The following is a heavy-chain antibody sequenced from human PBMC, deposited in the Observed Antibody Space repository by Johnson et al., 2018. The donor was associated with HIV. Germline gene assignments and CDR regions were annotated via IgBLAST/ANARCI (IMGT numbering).Heavy chain of an antibody. CDR3: AKDPMVATPANAFDI. CDR2: ISTGGIT. V-gene: IGHV3-66*01. D-gene: IGHD5-12*01. J-gene: IGHJ3*02. CDR1: GLNVSDSY. Sequence: MLLVESGGALVQPVGSLRLSCAVSGLNVSDSYMNWVRQAPGKGLEWVSLISTGGITFYAESVKGRFTVSRDNSKNTLYLQMDSLRVEDTAVYYCAKDPMVATPANAFDIWGQGTMVTVSS.